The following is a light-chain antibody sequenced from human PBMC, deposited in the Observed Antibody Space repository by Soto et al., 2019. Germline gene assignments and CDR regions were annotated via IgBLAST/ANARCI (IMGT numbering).Light chain of an antibody. CDR3: HQYNNWPRT. Sequence: EILMAQSPSTLYVAPEERSILCCGASQNIGTNLVCYQQKPGQAPRLLLYGASTRATGIPARFSGSGSGTEFTLSISGLQSEDFAVYYCHQYNNWPRTFGQGTKVDIK. CDR2: GAS. CDR1: QNIGTN. V-gene: IGKV3-15*01. J-gene: IGKJ1*01.